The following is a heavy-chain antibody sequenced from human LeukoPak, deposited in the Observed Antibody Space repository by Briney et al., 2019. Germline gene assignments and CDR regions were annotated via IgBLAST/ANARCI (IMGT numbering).Heavy chain of an antibody. V-gene: IGHV4-61*08. J-gene: IGHJ3*02. CDR1: GGSISSGDYY. Sequence: PSQTLSLTCTVSGGSISSGDYYWSWIRQPPGKGLEWIGYIYYSGSTNYNPSLKSRVTISVDTSKNQFSLKLSSVTAADTAVYYCASEQLGDAFDIWGQGTMVTVSS. CDR3: ASEQLGDAFDI. D-gene: IGHD6-6*01. CDR2: IYYSGST.